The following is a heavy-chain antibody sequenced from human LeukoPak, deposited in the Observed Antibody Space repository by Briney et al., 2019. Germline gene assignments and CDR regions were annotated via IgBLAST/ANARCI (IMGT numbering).Heavy chain of an antibody. CDR3: ALLVGATEYFDY. Sequence: SETLSLTCTVSGGFISSYYWSWIRQPPGKGLEWIGYIYYSGSTNYNPSLKSRVTISVDTSKNQFSLKLSSVTAADTAVYYCALLVGATEYFDYWGQGTLVTVSS. V-gene: IGHV4-59*01. CDR2: IYYSGST. J-gene: IGHJ4*02. CDR1: GGFISSYY. D-gene: IGHD1-26*01.